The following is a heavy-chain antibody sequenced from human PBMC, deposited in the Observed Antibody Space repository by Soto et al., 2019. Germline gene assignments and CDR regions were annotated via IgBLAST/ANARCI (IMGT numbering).Heavy chain of an antibody. J-gene: IGHJ4*02. CDR3: VKDHFEVVVAAFDY. CDR1: GFTFSSYA. Sequence: EVQLLESGGGLVQPGGSLRLSCAASGFTFSSYAMSWVRQAPGKGLEWVSGISGSGGITYYADSVKGRFTISRDNSKNTLYLQMNSLRAEDTALYYCVKDHFEVVVAAFDYWGQGTLVTVSS. D-gene: IGHD2-15*01. CDR2: ISGSGGIT. V-gene: IGHV3-23*01.